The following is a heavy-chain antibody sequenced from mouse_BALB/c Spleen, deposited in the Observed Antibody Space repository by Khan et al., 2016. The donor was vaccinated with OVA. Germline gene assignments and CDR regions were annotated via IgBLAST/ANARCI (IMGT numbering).Heavy chain of an antibody. CDR1: GYTFTSYT. CDR2: INPSNGYT. D-gene: IGHD2-14*01. V-gene: IGHV1-4*01. J-gene: IGHJ3*01. Sequence: QVQLKESGAELARPGASVKMSCKASGYTFTSYTIHWIKKRPGQGLEWIGYINPSNGYTNYNQKFNDKATLTTDKSSTTAYLQLSSLTSDDSAVYNCVRDGAYHRNDGWFALWGQGTLVTVSA. CDR3: VRDGAYHRNDGWFAL.